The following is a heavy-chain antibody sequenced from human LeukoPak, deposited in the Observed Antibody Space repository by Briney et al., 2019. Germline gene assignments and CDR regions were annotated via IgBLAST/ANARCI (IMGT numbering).Heavy chain of an antibody. CDR2: INHSGST. J-gene: IGHJ4*02. CDR1: GGSFSGYY. D-gene: IGHD3-22*01. CDR3: ARALDDSSGYYVDY. V-gene: IGHV4-34*01. Sequence: PPETLSLACAVYGGSFSGYYWSWIRQPPGKGLEWIGEINHSGSTNYNPSLKSRVTISVDTSKNQFSLKLSSVTAADTAVYYCARALDDSSGYYVDYWGQGTLVTVSS.